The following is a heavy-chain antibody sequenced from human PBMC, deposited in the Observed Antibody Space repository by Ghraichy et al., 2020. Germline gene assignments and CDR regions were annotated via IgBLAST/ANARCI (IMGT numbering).Heavy chain of an antibody. CDR1: GGSISSSSYY. CDR3: ARHLSDYHADAFDI. CDR2: IYYSGST. J-gene: IGHJ3*02. V-gene: IGHV4-39*01. Sequence: TLSLTCTVSGGSISSSSYYWGWIRQPPGKGLEWIGSIYYSGSTYYNPSLKSRVTISVDTSKNQFSLKLSSVTAADTAVYYCARHLSDYHADAFDIWGQGTMVTVSS. D-gene: IGHD3/OR15-3a*01.